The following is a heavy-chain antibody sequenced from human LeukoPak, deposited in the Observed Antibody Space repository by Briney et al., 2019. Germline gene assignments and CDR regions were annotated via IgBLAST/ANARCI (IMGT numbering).Heavy chain of an antibody. CDR3: ASGGRDGYSI. J-gene: IGHJ4*02. V-gene: IGHV1-2*02. CDR1: GGTFSSYA. D-gene: IGHD5-24*01. Sequence: ASVKVSCKASGGTFSSYAISWVRQAPGQGLEWMGWINLNSGDTDYARKFQGRVTMTRDTSISTAYMELSRLRSDDTAVYYCASGGRDGYSIWGQGTLVTVSS. CDR2: INLNSGDT.